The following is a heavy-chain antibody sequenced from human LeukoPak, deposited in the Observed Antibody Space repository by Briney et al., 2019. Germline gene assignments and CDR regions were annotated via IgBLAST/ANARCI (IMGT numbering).Heavy chain of an antibody. CDR2: IYYSGST. D-gene: IGHD4-11*01. V-gene: IGHV4-39*07. J-gene: IGHJ4*02. CDR3: ARGPIRLQRLDY. CDR1: GGSISSSSYY. Sequence: PSETLSLTCTVSGGSISSSSYYWGWIRQPPGKGLEWIGSIYYSGSTYYNPSLKSRVTISVDTSKNQFSLKLSSVTAADTAVYYCARGPIRLQRLDYWGQGTLVTVSS.